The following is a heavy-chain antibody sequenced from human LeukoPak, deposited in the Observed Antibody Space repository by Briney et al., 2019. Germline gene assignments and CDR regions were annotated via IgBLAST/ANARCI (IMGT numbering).Heavy chain of an antibody. CDR2: MNPNSGNT. CDR3: AKVDYYDSSGNWFDP. Sequence: ASVRVSCKASGYAFTSYDINWVRQATGQGLECMGWMNPNSGNTGYAQKFQGRVTMTRNTSISTAYMELSSLRSEDTAVYYCAKVDYYDSSGNWFDPWGLGTLVTVSS. J-gene: IGHJ5*02. CDR1: GYAFTSYD. D-gene: IGHD3-22*01. V-gene: IGHV1-8*01.